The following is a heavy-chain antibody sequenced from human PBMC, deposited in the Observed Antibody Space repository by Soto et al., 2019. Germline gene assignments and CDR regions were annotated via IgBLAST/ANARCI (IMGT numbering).Heavy chain of an antibody. CDR3: AKSRGYSGRILYFDY. V-gene: IGHV3-23*01. J-gene: IGHJ4*02. CDR1: GITFSSYA. CDR2: ISGSGGST. D-gene: IGHD5-12*01. Sequence: GGSLRLSCAASGITFSSYAMSWVHQAPGKGLEWVSAISGSGGSTYYADSVKGRFTISRDNSKNTLYLQMNSLRAEDTAVYYCAKSRGYSGRILYFDYWGQGTLVTVSS.